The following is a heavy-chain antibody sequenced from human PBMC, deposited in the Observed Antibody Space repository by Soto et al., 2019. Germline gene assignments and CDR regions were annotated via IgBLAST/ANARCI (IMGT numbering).Heavy chain of an antibody. J-gene: IGHJ4*02. CDR2: IVPNVGTV. D-gene: IGHD3-3*01. CDR3: ARRVTSGFLRYFAN. Sequence: QTQLVQSGAEVKQPGSSVQVSCKAAGGTLSSFINYPINWVRQAPGQGLEWMGGIVPNVGTVNYAQKFQGRVTMTADNPPGTAYMELSPMRSERTARYSRARRVTSGFLRYFANLREGTLITVSS. V-gene: IGHV1-69*06. CDR1: GGTLSSFINYP.